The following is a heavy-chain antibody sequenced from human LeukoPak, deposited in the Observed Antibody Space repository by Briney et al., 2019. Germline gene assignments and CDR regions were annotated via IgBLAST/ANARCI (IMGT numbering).Heavy chain of an antibody. Sequence: PPASVKVSCKASGYTFTTYSLAWVRQAPGQSLEWMGWISVNNGGTNYAQSFQDRVTLTRDTSTNTAYLELRSLRSGDTAIIYCATATQPRGYFLHWGQGTLVTVSS. V-gene: IGHV1-18*01. J-gene: IGHJ1*01. CDR2: ISVNNGGT. CDR3: ATATQPRGYFLH. D-gene: IGHD2-2*01. CDR1: GYTFTTYS.